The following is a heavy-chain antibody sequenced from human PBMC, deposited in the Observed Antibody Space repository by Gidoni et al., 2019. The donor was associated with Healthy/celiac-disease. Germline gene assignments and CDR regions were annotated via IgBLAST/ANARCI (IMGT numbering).Heavy chain of an antibody. V-gene: IGHV4-39*01. CDR3: ARLALDPGGTFDY. D-gene: IGHD1-7*01. J-gene: IGHJ4*02. CDR2: SYYSGST. Sequence: QLQLQESGPGLVKPSETLSRTCAVSGRSVSSSSYYWGWIRQPPGTGLEWIGSSYYSGSTYANPSLTTRVTISVDTSTNQFSLKLSSVTAADTAVYYCARLALDPGGTFDYWGQGTLVTVSS. CDR1: GRSVSSSSYY.